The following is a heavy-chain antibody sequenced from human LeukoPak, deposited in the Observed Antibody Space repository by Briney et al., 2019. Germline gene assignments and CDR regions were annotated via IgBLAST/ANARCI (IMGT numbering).Heavy chain of an antibody. CDR1: GFTFSSYA. Sequence: AGGSLRLSCAASGFTFSSYAMSWVRQAPGKGLEWVSAISGTGGRTYYADSVKGRFTISRDNSKNTLYLQMNSLRAEDTAVYYCAKDGGSYGDYWGQGTLVTVSS. CDR3: AKDGGSYGDY. D-gene: IGHD1-26*01. J-gene: IGHJ4*02. V-gene: IGHV3-23*01. CDR2: ISGTGGRT.